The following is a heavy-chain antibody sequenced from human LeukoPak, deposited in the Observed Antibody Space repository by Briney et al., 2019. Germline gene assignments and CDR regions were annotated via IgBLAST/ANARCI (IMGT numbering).Heavy chain of an antibody. Sequence: GGSLRLSCAASGFTLSSYWMSWVRQAPGKGLEWVANIKYDGSEIHYVDSVKGRFTISRDMAKNSVNLQMNGLRAEDTAVYYRARDIAAAGLFFDSWGQGTLVTVSS. D-gene: IGHD6-13*01. CDR1: GFTLSSYW. CDR2: IKYDGSEI. J-gene: IGHJ4*02. CDR3: ARDIAAAGLFFDS. V-gene: IGHV3-7*01.